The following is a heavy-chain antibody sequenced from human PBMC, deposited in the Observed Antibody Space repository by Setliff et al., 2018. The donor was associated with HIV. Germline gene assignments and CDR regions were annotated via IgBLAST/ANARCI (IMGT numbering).Heavy chain of an antibody. CDR3: AREGWYNHESFDP. J-gene: IGHJ5*02. D-gene: IGHD1-1*01. CDR1: GFTFSSYS. Sequence: PGGSLRLSCVVSGFTFSSYSMNWVRQAPGKGLEWVSHISSSSTTIYYADSVKGRFTISRDNAKNSLYLQMNSLRAEDTAVYYCAREGWYNHESFDPWGQGTLVTVSS. CDR2: ISSSSTTI. V-gene: IGHV3-48*01.